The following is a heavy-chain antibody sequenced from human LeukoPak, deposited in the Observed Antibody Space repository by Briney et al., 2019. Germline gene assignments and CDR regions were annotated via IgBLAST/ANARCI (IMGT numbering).Heavy chain of an antibody. Sequence: SETLSLTCTVSGGSISSSSYYWGWIRQPPGKGLEWIGSIYYSGSTYYNPSLKSRVTISVDTSKNQFSLKLSSVTAADTAVYYCARHMGSGYYYYWGQGTLVTVSS. J-gene: IGHJ4*02. V-gene: IGHV4-39*01. CDR2: IYYSGST. CDR3: ARHMGSGYYYY. D-gene: IGHD3-22*01. CDR1: GGSISSSSYY.